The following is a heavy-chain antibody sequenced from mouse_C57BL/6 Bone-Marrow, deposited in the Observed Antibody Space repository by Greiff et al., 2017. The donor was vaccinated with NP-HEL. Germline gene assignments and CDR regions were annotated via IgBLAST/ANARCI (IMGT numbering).Heavy chain of an antibody. CDR3: ARARWYHFDY. D-gene: IGHD2-1*01. J-gene: IGHJ2*01. V-gene: IGHV1-66*01. CDR2: IYPGSGNT. Sequence: QVQLKQSGPELVKPGASVKISCKASGYSFTSYYIHWVKQRPGQGLEWIGWIYPGSGNTKYNEKFKGKATLTADTSSSTAYMQLSSLTSEDSAVYYCARARWYHFDYWGQGTTLTVSS. CDR1: GYSFTSYY.